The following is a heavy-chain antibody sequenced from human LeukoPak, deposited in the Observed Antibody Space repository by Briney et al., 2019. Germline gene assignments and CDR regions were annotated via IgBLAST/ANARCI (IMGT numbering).Heavy chain of an antibody. CDR1: GFTVSSNY. CDR2: IYSGGST. CDR3: ARGLHYYDSSGYYYFDY. D-gene: IGHD3-22*01. Sequence: GGTLRLSCAASGFTVSSNYMSWVRQAPGKGLEWVSVIYSGGSTYYADSVKGRFTISRDNSKNTLYLQMNSLRAEDTAVYYCARGLHYYDSSGYYYFDYWGQGTLVTVSS. J-gene: IGHJ4*02. V-gene: IGHV3-53*01.